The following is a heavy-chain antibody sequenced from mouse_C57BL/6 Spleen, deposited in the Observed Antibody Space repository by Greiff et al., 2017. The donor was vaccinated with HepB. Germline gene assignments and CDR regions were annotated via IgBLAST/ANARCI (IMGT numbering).Heavy chain of an antibody. CDR3: ARSKIRELTWFAY. CDR1: GYTFTSYW. CDR2: IFPGNGDT. J-gene: IGHJ3*01. V-gene: IGHV1-53*01. D-gene: IGHD3-1*01. Sequence: QVQLQQPGTELVKPGASVKLSCKASGYTFTSYWMHWVKQRPGQGLEWIGDIFPGNGDTNYNEKFKSKATLTVDKSSSTAYMQLSSLTSEDSAVYYCARSKIRELTWFAYWGQGTLVTVSA.